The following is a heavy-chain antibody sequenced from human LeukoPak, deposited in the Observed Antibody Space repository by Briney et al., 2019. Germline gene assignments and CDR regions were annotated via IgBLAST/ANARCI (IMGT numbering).Heavy chain of an antibody. D-gene: IGHD6-13*01. CDR2: IYYSGST. CDR3: ARDQTQYSSTPTSHDAFDI. CDR1: GGSISSGGYY. V-gene: IGHV4-31*03. J-gene: IGHJ3*02. Sequence: SQTLSLTCTVSGGSISSGGYYWRWTRQHPGKGLEWIVYIYYSGSTYYTPSLKSRITISVYTSKIQFSLNLSSVTAADTALYSCARDQTQYSSTPTSHDAFDIWGQGTMVTVSS.